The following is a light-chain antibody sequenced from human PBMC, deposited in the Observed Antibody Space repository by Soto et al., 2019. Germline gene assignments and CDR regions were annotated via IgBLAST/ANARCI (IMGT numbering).Light chain of an antibody. Sequence: EIILTQSPDTLSLSPGERATLSCRASQTVSSNYLAWCQQRPGQAHRLLIYGASTRAAGIQDRFSGSGSGTDFTLTITRLEPEDSAVYFCQQYTGPPTTFGQGTRLEI. V-gene: IGKV3-20*01. CDR3: QQYTGPPTT. J-gene: IGKJ5*01. CDR2: GAS. CDR1: QTVSSNY.